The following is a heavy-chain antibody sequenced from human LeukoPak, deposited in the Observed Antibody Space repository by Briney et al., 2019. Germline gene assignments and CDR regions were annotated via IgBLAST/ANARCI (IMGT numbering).Heavy chain of an antibody. CDR2: IYYSGST. D-gene: IGHD4-17*01. CDR1: GGSISSYY. Sequence: PSETLSLTCTVSGGSISSYYWSWIRQPPGKGLEWIGYIYYSGSTNYNPSLKSRVTISVYTSKNQFSLKLSSVTAADTAVYYCARSVTPTNWFDPWGQGTLVTVSS. CDR3: ARSVTPTNWFDP. J-gene: IGHJ5*02. V-gene: IGHV4-59*01.